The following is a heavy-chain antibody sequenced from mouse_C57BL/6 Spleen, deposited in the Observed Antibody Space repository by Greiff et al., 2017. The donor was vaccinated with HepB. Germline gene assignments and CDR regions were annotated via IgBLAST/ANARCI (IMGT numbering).Heavy chain of an antibody. V-gene: IGHV1-26*01. CDR3: ARWGYGTHLYYFDY. J-gene: IGHJ2*01. CDR2: INPNNGGT. Sequence: EVQLQQSGPELVKPGASVKISCKASGYTFTDYYMNWVKQSHGKSLEWIGDINPNNGGTSYNQKFKGKATLTVDKSSSTAYMELRSLTSEDSAVYYCARWGYGTHLYYFDYWGQGTTLTVSS. D-gene: IGHD1-1*01. CDR1: GYTFTDYY.